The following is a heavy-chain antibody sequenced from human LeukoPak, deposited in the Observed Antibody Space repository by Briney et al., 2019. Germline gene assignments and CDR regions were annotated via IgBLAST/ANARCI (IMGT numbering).Heavy chain of an antibody. CDR3: ASSKFDTSSSFDY. Sequence: GGSLRLSCAASGFTFRSYWMSWVRQAPGKGLEWVANIKQDGSEKYYVDSVKGRFTISRDNAKNSLYLQMNSLRAEDTAVYYCASSKFDTSSSFDYWGQGTLVTVSS. CDR2: IKQDGSEK. CDR1: GFTFRSYW. D-gene: IGHD3-16*01. J-gene: IGHJ4*02. V-gene: IGHV3-7*03.